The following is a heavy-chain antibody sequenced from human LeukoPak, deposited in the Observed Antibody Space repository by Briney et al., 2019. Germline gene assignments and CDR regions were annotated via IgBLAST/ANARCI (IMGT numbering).Heavy chain of an antibody. Sequence: WASVKVSCKASGYTFTSYAMHWVRQAPGQRLEWMGWINAGNGNTKYSQKFQGRVTITRDTSASTAYMELSSLRSEDTAVYYCARGWHGVDIVAAVYYWGQGTLVTVSS. J-gene: IGHJ4*02. CDR1: GYTFTSYA. CDR2: INAGNGNT. CDR3: ARGWHGVDIVAAVYY. D-gene: IGHD5-12*01. V-gene: IGHV1-3*01.